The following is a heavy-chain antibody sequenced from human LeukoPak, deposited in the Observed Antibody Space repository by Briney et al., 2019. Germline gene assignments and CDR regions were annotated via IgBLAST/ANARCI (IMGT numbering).Heavy chain of an antibody. CDR3: ARLGARQMLEY. V-gene: IGHV3-23*01. CDR1: GFTFRNYW. J-gene: IGHJ4*02. Sequence: GGSLRLSCAASGFTFRNYWMSWVRQAPGKGLEWVSAISGSGGSTYYADSVKGRFTISRDNSKNTLYLQMNSLRAEDTAVYYCARLGARQMLEYWGQGTLVTVSS. D-gene: IGHD4-17*01. CDR2: ISGSGGST.